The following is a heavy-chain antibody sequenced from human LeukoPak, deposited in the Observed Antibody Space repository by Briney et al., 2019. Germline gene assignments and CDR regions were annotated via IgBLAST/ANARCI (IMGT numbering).Heavy chain of an antibody. D-gene: IGHD4-11*01. CDR3: ARADKYSRLDY. V-gene: IGHV3-53*01. CDR1: GFTVSNNY. CDR2: IYSGGST. J-gene: IGHJ4*02. Sequence: GGSLRLSCAASGFTVSNNYMSWVRQAPGKGLEWVSVIYSGGSTYYADSVKGRFTISRDNSKNTLYLQMNSLRAEDTAAYYCARADKYSRLDYWGQGTLVTVSS.